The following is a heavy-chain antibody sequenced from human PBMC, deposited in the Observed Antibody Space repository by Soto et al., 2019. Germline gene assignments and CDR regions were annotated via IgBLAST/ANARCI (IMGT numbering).Heavy chain of an antibody. CDR2: IYYTGTS. CDR1: GGSISSSSYY. J-gene: IGHJ1*01. CDR3: TRHAIGVVVPAAIRN. Sequence: SETLSLTCAVSGGSISSSSYYWDWIRQPPGKGLEWIGTIYYTGTSNYNPSLKSRVTISVDTSKNQFSLNLTSVTAADTAVYYCTRHAIGVVVPAAIRNWGQGSLVTVSS. D-gene: IGHD2-21*01. V-gene: IGHV4-39*01.